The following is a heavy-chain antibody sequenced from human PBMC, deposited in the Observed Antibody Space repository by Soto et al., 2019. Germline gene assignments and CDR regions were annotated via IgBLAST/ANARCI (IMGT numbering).Heavy chain of an antibody. CDR1: GYTFTSYD. J-gene: IGHJ4*02. V-gene: IGHV1-8*01. D-gene: IGHD3-22*01. CDR3: ARDAPNYYDSSGYYHY. Sequence: GASVKVSCKASGYTFTSYDINWVRQATGQGLERMGWMNPNSGNTGYAQKFQGRVTITRNTSTSTAYMELSSLRSEDTAVYYCARDAPNYYDSSGYYHYWGQGTLVTVSS. CDR2: MNPNSGNT.